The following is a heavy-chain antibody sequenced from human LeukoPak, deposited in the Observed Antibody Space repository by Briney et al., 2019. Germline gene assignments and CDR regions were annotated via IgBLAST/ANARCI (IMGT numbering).Heavy chain of an antibody. CDR1: GFTFSSYA. V-gene: IGHV3-23*01. D-gene: IGHD3-16*02. CDR3: AKDRSYYDYVWGSYRYTGLFDH. J-gene: IGHJ4*02. CDR2: ISDSGGST. Sequence: GGSLRLSCAASGFTFSSYAMSWVRQAPGKGLEWVSAISDSGGSTYYADSVKGRFTISRDNSKNTLYLQMNSLRAVDTAVYYCAKDRSYYDYVWGSYRYTGLFDHWGQGTLVTVSS.